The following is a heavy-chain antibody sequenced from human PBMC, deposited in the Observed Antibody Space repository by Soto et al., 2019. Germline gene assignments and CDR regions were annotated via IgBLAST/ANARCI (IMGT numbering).Heavy chain of an antibody. CDR1: GFAFSGYW. CDR2: IKQDGSEK. CDR3: ARVTSVDAY. V-gene: IGHV3-7*01. J-gene: IGHJ4*02. D-gene: IGHD4-17*01. Sequence: EVQRVESGGDLVQPGGSLRLSCTASGFAFSGYWMSWVRQAPGKGLEGVANIKQDGSEKYYVDSVKGRFTISRDNAKNSLYLQMNSLRVEDTAVYYCARVTSVDAYWGQGTLVTVSS.